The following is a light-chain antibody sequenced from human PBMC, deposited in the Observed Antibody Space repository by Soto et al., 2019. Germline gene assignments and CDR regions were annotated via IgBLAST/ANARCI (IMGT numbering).Light chain of an antibody. CDR1: QSVSSSY. V-gene: IGKV3-20*01. J-gene: IGKJ2*01. CDR3: QQYGSSPPYT. CDR2: GAS. Sequence: EVVLTQSPGTLSLSPGEGATLSCTASQSVSSSYLAWYQQKPGQAPRLLIYGASSRATGISDRFSGSGSGTDFTLTISRLEPEDFAVYYCQQYGSSPPYTFGQGTKLEIK.